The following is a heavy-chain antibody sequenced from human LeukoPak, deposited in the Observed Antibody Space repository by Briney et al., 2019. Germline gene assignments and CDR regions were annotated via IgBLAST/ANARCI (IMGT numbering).Heavy chain of an antibody. J-gene: IGHJ5*02. CDR1: GGSISSSNW. D-gene: IGHD3-10*01. CDR3: ARGGYYGSGSYYWFDP. Sequence: SGTLSLTCAVSGGSISSSNWWSWVRQPPGKGLEWIGEIYHSGSTNYNPSLKSRVTISVDTSKNQFSLKLSSVTAADTAVYYCARGGYYGSGSYYWFDPWGQGTLVTVSS. V-gene: IGHV4-4*02. CDR2: IYHSGST.